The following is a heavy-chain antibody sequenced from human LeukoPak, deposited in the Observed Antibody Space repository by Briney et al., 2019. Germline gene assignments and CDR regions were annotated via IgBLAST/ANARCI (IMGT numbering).Heavy chain of an antibody. CDR3: ARDFKPPDYYYGSGSYYVSWFDP. V-gene: IGHV1-69*06. D-gene: IGHD3-10*01. CDR1: GYTFTSYY. J-gene: IGHJ5*02. CDR2: IIPIFGTA. Sequence: GASVEVSCKASGYTFTSYYIHWVRQAPGQGLEWMGGIIPIFGTANYAQKFQGRVTITADKSTSTAYMELSSLRSEDTAVYYCARDFKPPDYYYGSGSYYVSWFDPWGQGTLVTVSS.